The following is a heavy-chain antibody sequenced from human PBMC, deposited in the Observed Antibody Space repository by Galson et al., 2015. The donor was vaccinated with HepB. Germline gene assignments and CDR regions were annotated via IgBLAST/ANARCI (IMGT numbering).Heavy chain of an antibody. Sequence: SVKVSCKASGYTFTSYDINWVRQATGQGLEWMGWMNPNSGNTGYAQKFQGRVTMTRNTSISTAYMELSSLRSEDTAVYYCARGDKRGGEVYDLWSGYYHKNWFDPWGQGTLVTVSS. CDR2: MNPNSGNT. CDR1: GYTFTSYD. V-gene: IGHV1-8*01. D-gene: IGHD3-3*01. J-gene: IGHJ5*02. CDR3: ARGDKRGGEVYDLWSGYYHKNWFDP.